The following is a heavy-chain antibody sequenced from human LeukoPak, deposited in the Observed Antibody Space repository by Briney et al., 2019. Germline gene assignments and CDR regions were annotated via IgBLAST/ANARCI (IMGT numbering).Heavy chain of an antibody. CDR2: IYYTGT. CDR1: GGSVTDYY. V-gene: IGHV4-59*02. D-gene: IGHD1-1*01. CDR3: ASRKLGNDY. Sequence: SETLSLTCTVSGGSVTDYYWSWLRQSPGEGLEWIGYIYYTGTSYNPSLKSRVTISADTSKNQFSLKLISVTAADTAVYYCASRKLGNDYWGQGTLVTVSS. J-gene: IGHJ4*02.